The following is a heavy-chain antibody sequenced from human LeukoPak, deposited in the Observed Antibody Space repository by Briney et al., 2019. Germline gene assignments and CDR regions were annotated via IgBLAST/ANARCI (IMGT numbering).Heavy chain of an antibody. Sequence: GGSLRLSCTASGIXIGDYAISWFRQAPGKGLEWVSLIRSKAYGGTTEYAASVEGRFTISRDDSKSIAYLQMNSLKTEDTAVYYCTKSRFYDYVWGGSWGQGTLVTVSS. CDR2: IRSKAYGGTT. J-gene: IGHJ5*02. CDR3: TKSRFYDYVWGGS. CDR1: GIXIGDYA. V-gene: IGHV3-49*03. D-gene: IGHD3-16*01.